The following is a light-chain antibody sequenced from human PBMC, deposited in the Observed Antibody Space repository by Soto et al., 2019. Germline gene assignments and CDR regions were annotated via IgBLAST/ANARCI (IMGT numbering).Light chain of an antibody. V-gene: IGKV3-15*01. CDR3: QQYKNWPSWT. Sequence: EIVMTQSPATLSVSPGERATLSCRASQSVSSNLAWYQQKPGQAPRLLIYGASTRATGVPARFSGSGSGTEFTLTISSLQSEDFAVYYCQQYKNWPSWTFGQGTKLEIK. CDR2: GAS. J-gene: IGKJ1*01. CDR1: QSVSSN.